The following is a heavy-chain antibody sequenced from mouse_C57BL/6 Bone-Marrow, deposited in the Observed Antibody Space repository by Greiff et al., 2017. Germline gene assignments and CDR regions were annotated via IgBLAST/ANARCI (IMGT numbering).Heavy chain of an antibody. V-gene: IGHV14-3*01. Sequence: VQLQQSVAELVRPGASVKLSCTASGFNIKNTYMHWVKQRPEQGLEWIGRIDPANGNTKYAPKFQGKATITANTSSNTAYLQLSSLTSEDTAIYYCARCDYGSRSDFDYWGQGTTLTVSS. CDR2: IDPANGNT. CDR1: GFNIKNTY. J-gene: IGHJ2*01. CDR3: ARCDYGSRSDFDY. D-gene: IGHD1-1*01.